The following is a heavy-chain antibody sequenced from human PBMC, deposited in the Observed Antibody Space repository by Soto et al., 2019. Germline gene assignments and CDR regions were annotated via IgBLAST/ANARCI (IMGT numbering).Heavy chain of an antibody. Sequence: SETLSLTCTVSGGSISSSSYYWCWILHPPGKGLEWIGSIYYSGSTYYNPSLKSRVTISVDTSKNQFSLKLSSVTAADTAVYYCARQSAGYLGAHWFEPWGQGTLVNVSS. CDR1: GGSISSSSYY. J-gene: IGHJ5*02. V-gene: IGHV4-39*01. D-gene: IGHD3-9*01. CDR2: IYYSGST. CDR3: ARQSAGYLGAHWFEP.